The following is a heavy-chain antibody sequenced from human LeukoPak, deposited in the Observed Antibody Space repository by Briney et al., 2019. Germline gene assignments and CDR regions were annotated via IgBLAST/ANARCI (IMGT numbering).Heavy chain of an antibody. V-gene: IGHV4-61*01. CDR1: GGSVSGGNYY. CDR3: ARGGTDILTGYYMGPGRYYYDMDV. Sequence: SETLSLTCTVSGGSVSGGNYYCSWIRQSPGKGLEWIGYIHYSGSTVYNPSLKSRVTMSIDTSKNQFSLNLSSVTAADTAVYYCARGGTDILTGYYMGPGRYYYDMDVWGQGTTVTVSS. D-gene: IGHD3-9*01. CDR2: IHYSGST. J-gene: IGHJ6*02.